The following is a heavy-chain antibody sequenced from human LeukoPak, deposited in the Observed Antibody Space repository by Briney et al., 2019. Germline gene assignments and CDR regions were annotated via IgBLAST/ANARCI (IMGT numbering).Heavy chain of an antibody. D-gene: IGHD6-19*01. CDR1: GFTFSSYG. CDR2: ISYDGSNK. CDR3: AKDRRVMVAVAVTTHFDY. J-gene: IGHJ4*02. V-gene: IGHV3-30*18. Sequence: GGSLRLSCAASGFTFSSYGMHWVRQTPGKGLEWVAVISYDGSNKYYADSVKGRFTISRDNSKNTLYLQMNSLRAEDTAVYYCAKDRRVMVAVAVTTHFDYWGQGTLVTVSS.